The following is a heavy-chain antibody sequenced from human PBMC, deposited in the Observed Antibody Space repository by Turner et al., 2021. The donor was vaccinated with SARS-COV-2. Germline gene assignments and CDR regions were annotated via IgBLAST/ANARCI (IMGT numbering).Heavy chain of an antibody. CDR3: ARGLLAYCGGDCYQGGVDY. J-gene: IGHJ4*02. V-gene: IGHV2-26*01. D-gene: IGHD2-21*02. CDR1: GFSLITARMG. CDR2: IFSNDEK. Sequence: QVTLTESGPVLVKPTETLTLTCTVSGFSLITARMGVSWIRQPPGKALEWLAHIFSNDEKSYSTSLKSRLTISKDTSKSQGVLTMNNMDQGDTATYYWARGLLAYCGGDCYQGGVDYWGQGTLVTVSS.